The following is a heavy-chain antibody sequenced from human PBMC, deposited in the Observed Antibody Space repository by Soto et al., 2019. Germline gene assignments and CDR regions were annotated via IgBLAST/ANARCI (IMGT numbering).Heavy chain of an antibody. CDR3: AKDRVYGDYPGDYFDY. V-gene: IGHV3-23*01. Sequence: GGSLSLSCAASGFTFSSYAMSWVRQAPGKGLEWVSAISGSGGSTYYADSVKGRFTISRDNSKNTLYLQMNSLRAEDTAVYYCAKDRVYGDYPGDYFDYWGQGTLVTVSS. CDR2: ISGSGGST. CDR1: GFTFSSYA. D-gene: IGHD4-17*01. J-gene: IGHJ4*02.